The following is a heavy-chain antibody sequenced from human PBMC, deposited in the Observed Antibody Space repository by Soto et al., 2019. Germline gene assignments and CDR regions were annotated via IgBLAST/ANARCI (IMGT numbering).Heavy chain of an antibody. J-gene: IGHJ6*02. CDR2: IYWDDDK. CDR3: AYMPCSGGSCYWFSYSGMDV. V-gene: IGHV2-5*02. Sequence: QITLKESGPSLVKPTQTLTLTCTFSGFSLSTSGVGVAWIRQPPGKALEWLALIYWDDDKRYRPSLGTRLTTTKDPSKNQVVLTMTKMASVDTATYYCAYMPCSGGSCYWFSYSGMDVWGQGTTVTVSS. D-gene: IGHD2-15*01. CDR1: GFSLSTSGVG.